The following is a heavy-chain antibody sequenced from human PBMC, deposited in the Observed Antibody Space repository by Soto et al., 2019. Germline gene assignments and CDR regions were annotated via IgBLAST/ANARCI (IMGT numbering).Heavy chain of an antibody. J-gene: IGHJ4*02. CDR3: ARDGRGGYNFFLPHDY. V-gene: IGHV1-18*01. CDR2: ISAYNGNT. Sequence: ASVKVSCKASGYTFTSYGISWLRQSPGQGLEWMGWISAYNGNTNYAQKLQGRVTMTTDTSTSTAYMELRSLRSDDTAVYYCARDGRGGYNFFLPHDYWGQGTLVTVSS. CDR1: GYTFTSYG. D-gene: IGHD5-12*01.